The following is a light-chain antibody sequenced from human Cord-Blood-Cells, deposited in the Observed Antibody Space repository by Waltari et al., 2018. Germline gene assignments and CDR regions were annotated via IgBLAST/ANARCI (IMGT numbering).Light chain of an antibody. V-gene: IGKV1-33*01. CDR3: QQYDNRRALT. J-gene: IGKJ4*01. CDR1: QDISNY. CDR2: DAS. Sequence: DIQLTQSPSCLSASVGDRVTITCQASQDISNYLNWYQQKPGKAPKHLIYDASNLETGVPSRFSGSGSGTDFTFTISSLQPEDIETYYCQQYDNRRALTFGGGTKVEIK.